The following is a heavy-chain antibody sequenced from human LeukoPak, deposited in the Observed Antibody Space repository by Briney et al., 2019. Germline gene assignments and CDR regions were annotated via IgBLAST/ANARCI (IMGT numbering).Heavy chain of an antibody. V-gene: IGHV1-69*04. J-gene: IGHJ4*02. CDR2: IIPILGIA. D-gene: IGHD3-16*01. CDR1: GGTFSSYA. Sequence: GASVKVSCKASGGTFSSYAISWVRQAPGQGLEWMGRIIPILGIANYAQKFQGRVTITADKSTSTAYMELRSLRSDDTAVYYCARNDYVWGSHYWGQGTLVTVSS. CDR3: ARNDYVWGSHY.